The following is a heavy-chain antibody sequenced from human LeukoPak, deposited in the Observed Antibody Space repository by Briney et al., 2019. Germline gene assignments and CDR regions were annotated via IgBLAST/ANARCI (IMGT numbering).Heavy chain of an antibody. CDR1: GYTFTSYG. Sequence: ASVKVSCKASGYTFTSYGISWVRQAPGQGLEWMGWISAYNGNTNYAQKLQGRVTMTTDTSTSTAYMELRSLRSDDTAVYYCARDSPYCSGGSCYSYYYYGMDVRGQRTTVTVSS. CDR3: ARDSPYCSGGSCYSYYYYGMDV. J-gene: IGHJ6*02. CDR2: ISAYNGNT. D-gene: IGHD2-15*01. V-gene: IGHV1-18*01.